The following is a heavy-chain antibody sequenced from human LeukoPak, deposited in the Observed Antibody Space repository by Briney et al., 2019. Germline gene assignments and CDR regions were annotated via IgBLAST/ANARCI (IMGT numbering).Heavy chain of an antibody. D-gene: IGHD6-19*01. CDR1: GFTFDDHS. Sequence: GGSLRLSCEASGFTFDDHSMNWVRQAPGKGLEWVSYISSSSSTIYYADSVKGRFTISRDNAKNSLYLQMNSLRAEDTAVYYCARDEWLAPFDYWGQRTLVTVSS. V-gene: IGHV3-48*01. CDR2: ISSSSSTI. CDR3: ARDEWLAPFDY. J-gene: IGHJ4*02.